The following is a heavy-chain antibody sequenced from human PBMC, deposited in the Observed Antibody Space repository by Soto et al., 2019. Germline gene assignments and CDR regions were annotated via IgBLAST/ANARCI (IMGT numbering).Heavy chain of an antibody. CDR1: GYTLTELS. CDR2: FDPEDGET. D-gene: IGHD2-8*01. CDR3: ATASDIVLMVYARHARVAFDI. J-gene: IGHJ3*02. V-gene: IGHV1-24*01. Sequence: ASVKVSCKVSGYTLTELSMHWVRQAPGKGLEWMGGFDPEDGETIYAQKFQGRVTMTEDTSTDTAYMELSSLRSEDTAVYYCATASDIVLMVYARHARVAFDIWGQGTMVTVSS.